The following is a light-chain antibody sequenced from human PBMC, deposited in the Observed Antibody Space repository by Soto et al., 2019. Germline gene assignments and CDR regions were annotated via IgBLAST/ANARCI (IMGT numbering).Light chain of an antibody. CDR2: DAS. V-gene: IGKV1-5*01. CDR3: QHYYTYSLT. J-gene: IGKJ5*01. CDR1: QSISSW. Sequence: DIQITQSPSTLSASVGDRVTITCRASQSISSWLAWYQQKPGKAPKLLIYDASSLGSGVPSRFSGSGSGTEFTLTISSLQPDDFATYFCQHYYTYSLTFGQGTRLEIK.